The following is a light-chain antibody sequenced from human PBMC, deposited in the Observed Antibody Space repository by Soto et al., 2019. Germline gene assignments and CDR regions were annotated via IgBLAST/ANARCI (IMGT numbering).Light chain of an antibody. J-gene: IGKJ4*01. CDR1: QGIAPY. Sequence: DVQMTQSPSSLSAFVGDRVTITCRASQGIAPYLAWFQQKPGKVPKLLISATSTLQSGVPSRFSGSGSGTDFTLTINSLQPEDVGTYYCQKYNSAPLTFGGGTKVDIK. CDR2: ATS. V-gene: IGKV1-27*01. CDR3: QKYNSAPLT.